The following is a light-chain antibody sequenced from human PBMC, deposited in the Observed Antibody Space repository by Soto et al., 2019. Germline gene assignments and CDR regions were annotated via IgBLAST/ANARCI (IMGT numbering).Light chain of an antibody. Sequence: EIVMTQSPATLSVSPGERATLSCRASQSVSSNLAWYQQKPGQAPRLLIYGASPRATGIPARFSGSGSGTEFTHTISSLQSEDFAVYYCQQYNNWPSLYTFGQGTKLEIK. J-gene: IGKJ2*01. CDR1: QSVSSN. V-gene: IGKV3-15*01. CDR3: QQYNNWPSLYT. CDR2: GAS.